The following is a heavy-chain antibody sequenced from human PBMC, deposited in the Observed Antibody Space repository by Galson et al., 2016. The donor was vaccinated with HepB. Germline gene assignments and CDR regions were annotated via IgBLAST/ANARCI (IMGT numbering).Heavy chain of an antibody. V-gene: IGHV3-48*02. J-gene: IGHJ4*02. CDR3: ARGSPRLAY. CDR1: GFSFSSHA. CDR2: ISSSAGIT. Sequence: SLRLSCAASGFSFSSHAMTWVRQAPGRGLEYVAYISSSAGITYYADSVKGRFTISRDNDNNSLHLQMSSLRDNDTAMYFCARGSPRLAYWGQGTLVTVSS. D-gene: IGHD3-16*01.